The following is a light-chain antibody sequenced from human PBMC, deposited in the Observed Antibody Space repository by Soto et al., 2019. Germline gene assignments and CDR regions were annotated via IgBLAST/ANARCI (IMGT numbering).Light chain of an antibody. J-gene: IGLJ2*01. Sequence: QPVLTQPPSASGTPGQRVTISCSGSSSNIGGNYVYWFQQLPGTAPKLLMYSNTQRPSGVPDRFFGSKSGTSASLAISGLRSEDEADYYCATWDESLRVVVFGGGTKLTV. CDR3: ATWDESLRVVV. CDR2: SNT. CDR1: SSNIGGNY. V-gene: IGLV1-47*02.